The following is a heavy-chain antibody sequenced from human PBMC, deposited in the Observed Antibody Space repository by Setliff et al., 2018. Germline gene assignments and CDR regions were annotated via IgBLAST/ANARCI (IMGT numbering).Heavy chain of an antibody. V-gene: IGHV3-11*01. Sequence: GGSLRLSCSASGFTFGDYYMSWIRQAPGKGLEWVSYISRGGNTIYYADSVKGRYTISRDNSKNTLYLQMNSLRAEDTAVYYCAKDPQIRFLEWLSRVYFDYWGQGTLVTVSS. CDR1: GFTFGDYY. D-gene: IGHD3-3*01. CDR2: ISRGGNTI. CDR3: AKDPQIRFLEWLSRVYFDY. J-gene: IGHJ4*02.